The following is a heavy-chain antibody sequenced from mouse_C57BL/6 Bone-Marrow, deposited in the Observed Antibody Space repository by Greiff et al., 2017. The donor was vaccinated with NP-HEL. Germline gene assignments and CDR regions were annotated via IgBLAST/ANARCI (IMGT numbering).Heavy chain of an antibody. J-gene: IGHJ1*03. Sequence: VKLMESGAELARPGASVKLSCKASGYTFTSYGISWVKQRTGQGLEWIGEIYPRSGNTYYNEKFKGKATLTADKSSSTAYMELRSLTSEDSAVYFCAREDYGNYWYFDVWGTGTTVTVSS. D-gene: IGHD2-1*01. V-gene: IGHV1-81*01. CDR3: AREDYGNYWYFDV. CDR1: GYTFTSYG. CDR2: IYPRSGNT.